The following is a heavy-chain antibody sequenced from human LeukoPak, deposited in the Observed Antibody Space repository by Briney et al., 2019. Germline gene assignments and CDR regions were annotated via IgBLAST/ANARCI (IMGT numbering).Heavy chain of an antibody. CDR3: ARDGNIVVVVAATGASLYNWFDP. J-gene: IGHJ5*02. V-gene: IGHV4-38-2*02. CDR1: GGSISSGYY. CDR2: IYHSGST. Sequence: SETLSLTCTVSGGSISSGYYWGWIRQPPGKGLEWIGSIYHSGSTYYNPSLKSRVTISVDTSKNQFSLKLSSVTAADTAVYYCARDGNIVVVVAATGASLYNWFDPWGQGTLVTVSS. D-gene: IGHD2-15*01.